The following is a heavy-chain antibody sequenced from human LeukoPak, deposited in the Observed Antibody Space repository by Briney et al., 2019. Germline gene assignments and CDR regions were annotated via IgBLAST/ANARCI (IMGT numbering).Heavy chain of an antibody. CDR1: GFDFSNNG. J-gene: IGHJ4*02. CDR3: AKDIAVSDSYFDY. CDR2: IRFDAANQ. V-gene: IGHV3-30*02. Sequence: GGSLRLSCGASGFDFSNNGMHWVRQAPGKGLKWVSFIRFDAANQYYADSVKGRFTISRDNSKKTLYLQMDSLRYEDTGIYHCAKDIAVSDSYFDYWGQGTLVTVSS. D-gene: IGHD6-19*01.